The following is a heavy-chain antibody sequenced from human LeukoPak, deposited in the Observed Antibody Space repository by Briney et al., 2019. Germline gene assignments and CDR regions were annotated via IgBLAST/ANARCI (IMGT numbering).Heavy chain of an antibody. Sequence: GGSLRLSCAASGFTFSSYSMNWVRPAPGKGLEGVSSISSSSSYIYYADSVKGRFTISRDNAKNSLYLQMNSLRAEDTAVYYCARDPDGGDVYNWGQGTLVTVSS. CDR2: ISSSSSYI. J-gene: IGHJ4*02. CDR1: GFTFSSYS. V-gene: IGHV3-21*01. CDR3: ARDPDGGDVYN. D-gene: IGHD5-24*01.